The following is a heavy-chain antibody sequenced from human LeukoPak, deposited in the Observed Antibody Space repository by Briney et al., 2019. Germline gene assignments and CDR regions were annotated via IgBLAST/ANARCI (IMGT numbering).Heavy chain of an antibody. D-gene: IGHD6-13*01. CDR2: ISSSGSTM. Sequence: GGSLRLSCAASGFTFSDYYMSWLRQAPGKGLEWVSYISSSGSTMYYADSVKGRFTISRDNAKNSLYLQMNSLRAEDTAVYYGARAALRAAAGTGDYWGQGSLVTVSS. CDR3: ARAALRAAAGTGDY. V-gene: IGHV3-11*01. J-gene: IGHJ4*02. CDR1: GFTFSDYY.